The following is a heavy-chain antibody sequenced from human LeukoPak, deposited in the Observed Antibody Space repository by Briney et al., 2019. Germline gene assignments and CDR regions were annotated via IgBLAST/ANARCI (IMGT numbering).Heavy chain of an antibody. Sequence: SVKVSCKSSGGTFSSYANSGVRQAPGQGLEWMGRIILIFGIANYAQKFQGRVTITADKSTSTAYMELSSLRSEDTAVYYCARDLPFGGVIADYYFDYWGQGTLVTVSS. CDR3: ARDLPFGGVIADYYFDY. CDR1: GGTFSSYA. CDR2: IILIFGIA. V-gene: IGHV1-69*04. D-gene: IGHD3-16*02. J-gene: IGHJ4*02.